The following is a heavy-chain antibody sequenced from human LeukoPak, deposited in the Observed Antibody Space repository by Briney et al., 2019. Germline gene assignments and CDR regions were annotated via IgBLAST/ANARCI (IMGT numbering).Heavy chain of an antibody. CDR1: GGSIRGYY. CDR2: VHYSGST. Sequence: SSETLSLTCTVSGGSIRGYYYYSIRQPPGKGLEWIGYVHYSGSTNYNPSLKSRLTISIDKSKNQCSLKLSCVTAADTAVYFCARGRGFPDLWGRGTLVTVSS. CDR3: ARGRGFPDL. V-gene: IGHV4-59*01. D-gene: IGHD2-15*01. J-gene: IGHJ2*01.